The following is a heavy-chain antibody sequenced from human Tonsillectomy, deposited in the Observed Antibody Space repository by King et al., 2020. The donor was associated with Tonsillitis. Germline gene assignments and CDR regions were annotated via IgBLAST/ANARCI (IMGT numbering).Heavy chain of an antibody. CDR3: ASVEMATYGHAFDI. D-gene: IGHD5-24*01. CDR2: IYTSGNT. V-gene: IGHV4-61*02. J-gene: IGHJ3*02. Sequence: VQLQESGPGLVKPSQTLSLTCTVSGGSISSGNYYWTWIRQPAGKGLEWIGRIYTSGNTNYNPSLKSRLTIAVDTSKNQFSLTLSSVTAADTAVYYCASVEMATYGHAFDIWGQGTMVTVSS. CDR1: GGSISSGNYY.